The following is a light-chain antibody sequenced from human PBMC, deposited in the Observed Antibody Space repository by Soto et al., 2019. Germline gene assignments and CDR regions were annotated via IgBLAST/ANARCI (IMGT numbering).Light chain of an antibody. J-gene: IGLJ1*01. CDR2: DVS. Sequence: QSVLTQPPSVSGSPGQSVTISCTGTSSDVGPYNRVSWYQQPPGTAPKLMIYDVSNRPSGVPDRFSGSKSSNTASLTISGLQDEDDADYYCSSYTSSNVYVFGTGTKVTVL. V-gene: IGLV2-18*02. CDR3: SSYTSSNVYV. CDR1: SSDVGPYNR.